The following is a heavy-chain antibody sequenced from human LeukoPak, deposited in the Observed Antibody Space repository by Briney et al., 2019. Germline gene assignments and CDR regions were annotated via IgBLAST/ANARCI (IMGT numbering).Heavy chain of an antibody. V-gene: IGHV4-61*02. CDR2: IYTSGGT. CDR1: GGSITNPDYY. CDR3: AGRGSSSGTFDI. J-gene: IGHJ3*02. D-gene: IGHD3-10*01. Sequence: SETLSLTCTVSGGSITNPDYYWTWIRQPAGKRLEWIGRIYTSGGTNYNPSLKSRVTMSVDRSKNEISLHLASLTAADTALYYCAGRGSSSGTFDIWGPGTFVTVSS.